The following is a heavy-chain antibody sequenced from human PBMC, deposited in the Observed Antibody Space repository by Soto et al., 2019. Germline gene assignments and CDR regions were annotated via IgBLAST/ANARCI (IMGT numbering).Heavy chain of an antibody. CDR3: ARSPLEGYFPLVGYYFDC. J-gene: IGHJ4*02. CDR1: GFTFSSYA. CDR2: ISYDGSNK. Sequence: GGSLRLSCAASGFTFSSYAMHWVRQAPGKGLEWVAVISYDGSNKYYADSVEGRFTISRDNSKNTLYLQMNSLRAEDTAVYYCARSPLEGYFPLVGYYFDCWGQGTLVTAPQ. V-gene: IGHV3-30-3*01. D-gene: IGHD3-3*01.